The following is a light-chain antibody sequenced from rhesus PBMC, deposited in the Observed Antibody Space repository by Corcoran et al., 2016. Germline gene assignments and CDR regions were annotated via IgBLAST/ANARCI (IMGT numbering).Light chain of an antibody. V-gene: IGKV1-94*01. CDR1: QGINKE. J-gene: IGKJ4*01. Sequence: DIQMTQSPSSLSASVGDRVTVTGRESQGINKELRRYQQKPGKAPTLLIYAASSLQTGVSSRFSGSGSGTDFTLTISSLQPEDVATYYCLQDYTTPLTFGGGTKVEIK. CDR2: AAS. CDR3: LQDYTTPLT.